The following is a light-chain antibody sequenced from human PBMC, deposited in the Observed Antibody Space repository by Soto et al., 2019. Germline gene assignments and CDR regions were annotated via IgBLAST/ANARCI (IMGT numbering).Light chain of an antibody. Sequence: DIQMTQSPSTLSASVGDRVTITCRASQSISGWLAWYQQKPGKAPKLLIYKASSLESGVPSRFSGSGSGTEFTLTISRLQPDDFATYYCQQYDSLVTFGPGTKVDIK. CDR1: QSISGW. CDR2: KAS. J-gene: IGKJ3*01. CDR3: QQYDSLVT. V-gene: IGKV1-5*03.